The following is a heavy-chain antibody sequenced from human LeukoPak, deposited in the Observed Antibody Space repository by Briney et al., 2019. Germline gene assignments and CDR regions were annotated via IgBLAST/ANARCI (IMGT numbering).Heavy chain of an antibody. CDR2: ISSSSSYI. CDR3: ARASEGPYYFDY. V-gene: IGHV3-21*01. CDR1: GFTFSSYS. Sequence: GGSLRLSCAASGFTFSSYSMNWVRQAPGKGLEWVSSISSSSSYIYYADSVKGRFTISRDNAKNSLYLQMNSLRAEDTAVYYCARASEGPYYFDYWGQGTLVTVSS. J-gene: IGHJ4*02.